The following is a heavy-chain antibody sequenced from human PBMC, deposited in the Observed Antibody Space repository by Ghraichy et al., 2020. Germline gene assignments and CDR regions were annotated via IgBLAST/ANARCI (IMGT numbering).Heavy chain of an antibody. D-gene: IGHD3-22*01. CDR3: AREGSGYYYFDS. V-gene: IGHV3-21*01. Sequence: GESLNISCAASGFTFSSYSINWVRQAPGKGLEWVSSISGSSNYIHYADSVKGRFTVSRDNAKNSLFLHMNSLRAEDTAVYYCAREGSGYYYFDSWGQGTLVTVSS. CDR1: GFTFSSYS. J-gene: IGHJ4*02. CDR2: ISGSSNYI.